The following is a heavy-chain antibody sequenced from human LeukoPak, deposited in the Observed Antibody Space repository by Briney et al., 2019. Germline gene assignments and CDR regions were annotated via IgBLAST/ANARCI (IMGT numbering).Heavy chain of an antibody. CDR2: MNPNSGNT. V-gene: IGHV1-8*01. J-gene: IGHJ5*02. Sequence: ASVKVSCKASGYTFTSYDINWVRQATGQGLEWMGWMNPNSGNTGYAQMFQGRVTMTRNTSISTAYMELSSLRSDDTAVYYCARVERHWFDPWGQGTLVTVSS. D-gene: IGHD5-24*01. CDR1: GYTFTSYD. CDR3: ARVERHWFDP.